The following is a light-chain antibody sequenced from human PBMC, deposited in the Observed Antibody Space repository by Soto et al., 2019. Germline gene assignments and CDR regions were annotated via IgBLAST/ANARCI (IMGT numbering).Light chain of an antibody. CDR3: CSYAGSITYV. J-gene: IGLJ1*01. Sequence: QSALTQPASVSGFLGQSITISCTGTSSDVGSYNLVSWYQQHPGKAPKLLIYEGSKRPSGVSNRFSGSKSGNTASLTISGLQAEDEADYYCCSYAGSITYVFGSGTKLTVL. V-gene: IGLV2-23*01. CDR1: SSDVGSYNL. CDR2: EGS.